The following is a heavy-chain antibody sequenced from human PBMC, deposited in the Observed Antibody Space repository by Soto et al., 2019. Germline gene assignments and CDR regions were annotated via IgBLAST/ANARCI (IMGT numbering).Heavy chain of an antibody. CDR2: INHSGST. V-gene: IGHV4-34*01. Sequence: QVQLQQWGAGLLKPSATLSLTCAVYGGSFSGYYWSWIRQPPGKGLEWIGEINHSGSTNYNPSLKSRVTISVDTSKNQFSLKLSSVTAADTAVYYCARSVIRDLTDYWGQGTLVTVSS. D-gene: IGHD3-16*02. CDR3: ARSVIRDLTDY. CDR1: GGSFSGYY. J-gene: IGHJ4*02.